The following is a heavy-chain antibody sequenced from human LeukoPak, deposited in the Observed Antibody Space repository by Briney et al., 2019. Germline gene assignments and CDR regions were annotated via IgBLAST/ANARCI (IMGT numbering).Heavy chain of an antibody. Sequence: TSETLSLTCTVSGDSMRSYFWSWIRQPPGKGLEWIGYTYHSGSTDYNPSLKSRVTISVDTSKNQFSLKLTSVTAADTAVYYCARDHCSGGSCYFPLDYWGQGTLVTVSS. J-gene: IGHJ4*02. CDR1: GDSMRSYF. D-gene: IGHD2-15*01. V-gene: IGHV4-59*12. CDR3: ARDHCSGGSCYFPLDY. CDR2: TYHSGST.